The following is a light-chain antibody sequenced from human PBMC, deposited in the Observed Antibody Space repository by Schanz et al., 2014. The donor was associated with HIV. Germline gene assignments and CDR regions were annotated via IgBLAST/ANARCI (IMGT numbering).Light chain of an antibody. Sequence: QLVLTQSPSASASLGASVKLTCTLNSGRSHHPIAWHQQQPERGPRYLMKFNSDGSYSQGDGIPDRFSGSVSGTERYLTISSLQSEDEADYYCQTWGTGIHVFGGGTKVTVL. CDR2: FNSDGSY. CDR3: QTWGTGIHV. V-gene: IGLV4-69*01. CDR1: SGRSHHP. J-gene: IGLJ3*02.